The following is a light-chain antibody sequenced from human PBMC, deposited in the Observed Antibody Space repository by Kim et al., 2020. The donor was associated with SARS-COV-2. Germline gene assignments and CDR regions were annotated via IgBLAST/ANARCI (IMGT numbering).Light chain of an antibody. CDR3: MQATLGPS. J-gene: IGKJ2*03. V-gene: IGKV2-30*02. CDR1: QSLVHSDGIPY. Sequence: GQPASISCTSSQSLVHSDGIPYLNWFHQTPGQSPRRLIYEVSNRDSGVPDRFSGSGSGTDFTLKISRVEAEDVGVYYCMQATLGPSFGQGTKLEI. CDR2: EVS.